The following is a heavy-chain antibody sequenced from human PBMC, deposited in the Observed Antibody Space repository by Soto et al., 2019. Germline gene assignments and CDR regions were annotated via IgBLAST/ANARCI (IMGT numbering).Heavy chain of an antibody. V-gene: IGHV4-59*11. CDR2: IYYSGST. Sequence: QVQLQESGPGLVKPSETLSLTCTVSGGSISSHSWSWIRQPPGQGLEWIGYIYYSGSTDFNPSLKRRVTISVDTSKNRFSLKLSSVTAADTVVYYCARTARLSRGYDFDYWGQGTLVTVSS. CDR1: GGSISSHS. J-gene: IGHJ4*02. CDR3: ARTARLSRGYDFDY. D-gene: IGHD5-12*01.